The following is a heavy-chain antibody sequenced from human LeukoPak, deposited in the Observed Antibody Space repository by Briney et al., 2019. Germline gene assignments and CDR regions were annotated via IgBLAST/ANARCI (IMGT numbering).Heavy chain of an antibody. Sequence: PSETLSLTXTVSGGSISSGSYYWSWIRQPAGKGLEWIGRIYTSGSTNYNPSLKSRVTISVDTSKNQFSLKLSSVTAADTAVYYCARVGGYYDSSGFDPHYYYYYYMDVWGKGTTVTVSS. D-gene: IGHD3-22*01. CDR3: ARVGGYYDSSGFDPHYYYYYYMDV. V-gene: IGHV4-61*02. CDR2: IYTSGST. J-gene: IGHJ6*03. CDR1: GGSISSGSYY.